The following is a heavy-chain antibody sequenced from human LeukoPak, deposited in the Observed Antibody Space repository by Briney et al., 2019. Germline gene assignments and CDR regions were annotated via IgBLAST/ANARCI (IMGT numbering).Heavy chain of an antibody. Sequence: SETLSLTCTVSGGSISNCYWSWIRQPPGKGLEWIGYIYYSGSTNYNPSLKSRVTISVDTSKNQFSLKLRSVTAADTAVYYCARLTGYSSESWFDPWGQGTLVTVSS. CDR3: ARLTGYSSESWFDP. J-gene: IGHJ5*02. CDR1: GGSISNCY. D-gene: IGHD3-9*01. V-gene: IGHV4-59*01. CDR2: IYYSGST.